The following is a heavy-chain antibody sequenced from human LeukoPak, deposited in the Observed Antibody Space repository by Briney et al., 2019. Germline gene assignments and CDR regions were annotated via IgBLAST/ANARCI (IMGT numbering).Heavy chain of an antibody. J-gene: IGHJ4*02. CDR1: GYTFTSYY. Sequence: GASVKVSCKASGYTFTSYYMHWARQAPGQGLEWMGIINPSGGSTSYAQKFQGRVTMTRDTSTSTVYMELSSLRSEDTAVYYCARARYSYAPTYYFDYWGQGTLVTVSS. D-gene: IGHD5-18*01. CDR2: INPSGGST. CDR3: ARARYSYAPTYYFDY. V-gene: IGHV1-46*01.